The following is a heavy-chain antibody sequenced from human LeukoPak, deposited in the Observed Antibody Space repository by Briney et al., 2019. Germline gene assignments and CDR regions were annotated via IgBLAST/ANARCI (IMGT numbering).Heavy chain of an antibody. Sequence: GGSLRFSCAASGFTFSSYWMHWVRQAPGKGLVWVSHINTDGSSTTYADSVKGRFIISRDNAKNTLYLQMNSLRAEDTAVYYCARAPPPYGDYPSDYWGQGTLVTVSS. V-gene: IGHV3-74*03. CDR1: GFTFSSYW. J-gene: IGHJ4*02. D-gene: IGHD4-17*01. CDR2: INTDGSST. CDR3: ARAPPPYGDYPSDY.